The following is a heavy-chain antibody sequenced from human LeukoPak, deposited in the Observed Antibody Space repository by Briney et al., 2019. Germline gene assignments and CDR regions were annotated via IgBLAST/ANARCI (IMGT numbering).Heavy chain of an antibody. CDR2: IYHIETT. Sequence: SETLSLTCAVSGYSISRGYYWGWIRQSPGKGLAWIGSIYHIETTYYNPSLQSRVTISLDSSRNQFSLKLKSLTAADTAVYYCARVQNEDYYDSSGYSPFDYWGQGTLVTVSS. V-gene: IGHV4-38-2*01. CDR1: GYSISRGYY. CDR3: ARVQNEDYYDSSGYSPFDY. D-gene: IGHD3-22*01. J-gene: IGHJ4*02.